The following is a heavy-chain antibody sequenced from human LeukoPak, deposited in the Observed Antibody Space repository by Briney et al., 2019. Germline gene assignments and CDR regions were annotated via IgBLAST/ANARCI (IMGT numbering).Heavy chain of an antibody. Sequence: PGGSLRLSCAASGFTFSSYWMSWVRQAPGKGLEWVANIKQDGSEKYYVDSVKGRFTISRDNAKNSLYLQMNSLRAEDTAVYYCARDSGSWYEAPEAIDYWGRGTLVTVSS. V-gene: IGHV3-7*01. CDR1: GFTFSSYW. J-gene: IGHJ4*02. CDR2: IKQDGSEK. D-gene: IGHD6-13*01. CDR3: ARDSGSWYEAPEAIDY.